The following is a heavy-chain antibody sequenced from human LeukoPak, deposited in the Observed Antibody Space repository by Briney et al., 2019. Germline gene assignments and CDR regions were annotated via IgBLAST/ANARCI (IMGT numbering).Heavy chain of an antibody. CDR1: GYSFTSYW. Sequence: GESLKISCKGSGYSFTSYWIGWVRQMPGKGLEWMGIIYPADSDTKYSPSFQGHVTISADKSISTAYLQWSSLKASDTAMYYCATHPGGLQSGFDNWGQGTLVTVSS. V-gene: IGHV5-51*01. CDR3: ATHPGGLQSGFDN. J-gene: IGHJ4*02. D-gene: IGHD5-24*01. CDR2: IYPADSDT.